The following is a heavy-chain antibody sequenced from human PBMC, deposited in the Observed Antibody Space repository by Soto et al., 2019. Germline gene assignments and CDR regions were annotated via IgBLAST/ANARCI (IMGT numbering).Heavy chain of an antibody. Sequence: QVQLVQSGAEVKRPGSSVKVSCKASGDTFSFYSINWVRQAPGLGLEWMGRVNPILSMSNYAQRFQGRVTMLADKTTSTAHMELRGLKSEDTAMYYCATSYGSGYRAFDYWGQGALVTVSS. J-gene: IGHJ4*02. CDR2: VNPILSMS. CDR1: GDTFSFYS. D-gene: IGHD3-10*01. CDR3: ATSYGSGYRAFDY. V-gene: IGHV1-69*04.